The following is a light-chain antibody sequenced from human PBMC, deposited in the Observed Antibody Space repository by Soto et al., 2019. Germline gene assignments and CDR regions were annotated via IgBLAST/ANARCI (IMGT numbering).Light chain of an antibody. CDR3: CSYAGSYTHYV. J-gene: IGLJ1*01. Sequence: QSALTQPRSVSGSPGQSVTISCTGTSSDVGGYNYVSWYQQYPGKAPKVMIYAVTKRPSGVPDRISGSKSGNTASLTISGLQDEDEADYYCCSYAGSYTHYVFGTETGVTVL. V-gene: IGLV2-11*01. CDR1: SSDVGGYNY. CDR2: AVT.